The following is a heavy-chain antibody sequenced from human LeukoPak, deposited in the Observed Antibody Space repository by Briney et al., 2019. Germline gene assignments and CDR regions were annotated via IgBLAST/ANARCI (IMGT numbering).Heavy chain of an antibody. V-gene: IGHV3-66*01. J-gene: IGHJ4*02. CDR2: IYSGGST. D-gene: IGHD3-22*01. Sequence: PWGSLRLSCAASGFTVSSNYMSWVRQAPGKGLEWVSVIYSGGSTYYADSVKGRFTISGDNSKNTLYLQMNSLRAEDTAVYYCARDDYYDSSGYQGDYWGQGTLVTVSS. CDR1: GFTVSSNY. CDR3: ARDDYYDSSGYQGDY.